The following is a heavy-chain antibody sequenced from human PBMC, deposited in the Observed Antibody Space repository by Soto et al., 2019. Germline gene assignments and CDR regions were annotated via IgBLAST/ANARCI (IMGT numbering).Heavy chain of an antibody. CDR3: AHSKRVRGVTPNYYYYMEV. CDR1: VFSLITNGFG. J-gene: IGHJ6*03. CDR2: IYWDDDK. V-gene: IGHV2-5*02. Sequence: SCPTLVNPPHTLTLTCTFSVFSLITNGFGLGLIRQPPVKALEWLALIYWDDDKRYSPSLKSRLTITKDTSKNQVVLTMTNMDPVDTATYYCAHSKRVRGVTPNYYYYMEVWGKGTTVTVSS. D-gene: IGHD3-10*01.